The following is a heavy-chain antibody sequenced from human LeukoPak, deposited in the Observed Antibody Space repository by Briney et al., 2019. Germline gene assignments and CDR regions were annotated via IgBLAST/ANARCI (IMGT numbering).Heavy chain of an antibody. CDR3: ATGVIHSNDAFDI. V-gene: IGHV3-15*01. D-gene: IGHD2-21*01. CDR2: ILSKKDSGTA. J-gene: IGHJ3*02. CDR1: EFTFNKAW. Sequence: GGSLRLSCEASEFTFNKAWMSWVRQAPGKGLEWVGRILSKKDSGTADYAAPVKGRFTISRDDSKNTLYLQMNTLKTEDAAVYYCATGVIHSNDAFDIWGQGTLVTVSS.